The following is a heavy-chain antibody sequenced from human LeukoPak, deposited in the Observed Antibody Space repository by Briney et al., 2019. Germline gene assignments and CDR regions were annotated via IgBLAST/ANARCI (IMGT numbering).Heavy chain of an antibody. CDR1: GFTFSSYV. J-gene: IGHJ4*02. CDR2: IKQDGSEK. D-gene: IGHD2-15*01. V-gene: IGHV3-7*01. Sequence: GGSLRLSCAASGFTFSSYVMHWVRQAPGKGLEWVANIKQDGSEKYYVDSVKGRFTISRDNAKNSLYLQMNSLRAEDTAVYYCARRSCSGGSCYSFFDYWGQGTLVTVSS. CDR3: ARRSCSGGSCYSFFDY.